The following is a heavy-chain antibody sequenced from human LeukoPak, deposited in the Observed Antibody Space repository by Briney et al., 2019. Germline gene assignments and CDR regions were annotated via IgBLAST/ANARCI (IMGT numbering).Heavy chain of an antibody. V-gene: IGHV1-69*06. CDR2: IIPIFGTA. J-gene: IGHJ3*02. Sequence: WASVKVSCKASGGTFSNYAIYWVRQAPGQGLEWMGGIIPIFGTANYAQKFQGRVTITADKSTSTAYMELSSLRSDDTALYYCARGLQTARFYGDYGGCFDIWGQGTMVTISS. CDR1: GGTFSNYA. CDR3: ARGLQTARFYGDYGGCFDI. D-gene: IGHD4-17*01.